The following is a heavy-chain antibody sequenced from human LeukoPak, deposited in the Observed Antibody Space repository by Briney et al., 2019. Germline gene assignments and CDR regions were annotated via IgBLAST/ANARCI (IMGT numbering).Heavy chain of an antibody. D-gene: IGHD2-2*01. CDR2: MNPNSGNT. CDR1: GYTFTSYY. Sequence: ASVKVSCKASGYTFTSYYMHWVRQAPGQGLEWMGWMNPNSGNTGYAQKFQGRVTMTRNTSISTAYMELSSLRSEDTAVYYCARGSGYCSSTSCWGAFDPWAREPWSPSPQ. J-gene: IGHJ5*02. CDR3: ARGSGYCSSTSCWGAFDP. V-gene: IGHV1-8*02.